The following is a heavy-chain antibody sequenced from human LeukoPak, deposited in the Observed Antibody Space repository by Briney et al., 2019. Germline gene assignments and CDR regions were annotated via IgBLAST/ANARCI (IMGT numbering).Heavy chain of an antibody. CDR1: GGSISSYY. Sequence: PSETLSLTCTVSGGSISSYYWSWIRQPPGKGLEWIGYIYYSGSTNYNPSLKSRVTISVDTSKNQFSLKLSSVTAADTAVYYCARDKRGYAFDIWGQGTMVTVSS. CDR3: ARDKRGYAFDI. V-gene: IGHV4-59*12. J-gene: IGHJ3*02. CDR2: IYYSGST.